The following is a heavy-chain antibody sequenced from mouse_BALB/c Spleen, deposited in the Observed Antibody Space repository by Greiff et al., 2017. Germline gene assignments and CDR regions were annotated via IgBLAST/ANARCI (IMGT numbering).Heavy chain of an antibody. Sequence: VQLVESGPGLVAPSQSLSITCTVSGFSLTSYGVHWVRQPPGKGLEWLGVIWAGGSTNYNSALMSRLSISKDNSKSQVFLKMNSLQTDDTAMYYCARGDRGYFDYWGQGTTLTVSS. CDR3: ARGDRGYFDY. V-gene: IGHV2-9*02. CDR1: GFSLTSYG. D-gene: IGHD3-2*01. CDR2: IWAGGST. J-gene: IGHJ2*01.